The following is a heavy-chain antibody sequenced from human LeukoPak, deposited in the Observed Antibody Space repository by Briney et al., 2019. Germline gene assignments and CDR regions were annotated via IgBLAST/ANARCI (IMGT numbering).Heavy chain of an antibody. CDR2: INHSGST. D-gene: IGHD3-3*01. CDR3: ARGSTYYDFWSGYYKFDP. Sequence: SETLSLTCAVYGGSFSGYYWSWIRQPPGKGLEWIGEINHSGSTNYNPSLKSRVTISVDTSKNQFSLKLSSVTAADTAVYYCARGSTYYDFWSGYYKFDPWGQGTLVTVSS. J-gene: IGHJ5*02. CDR1: GGSFSGYY. V-gene: IGHV4-34*01.